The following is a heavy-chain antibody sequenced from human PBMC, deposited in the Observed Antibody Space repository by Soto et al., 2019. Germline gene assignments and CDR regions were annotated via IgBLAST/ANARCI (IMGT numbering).Heavy chain of an antibody. CDR2: IIPIFGTA. CDR1: GGIFSSYS. CDR3: AREGGRHSGGIDY. V-gene: IGHV1-69*01. Sequence: QVQLVQSGAEVKKPGSSVKVSCKASGGIFSSYSINWVRQAPGQGLEWMGEIIPIFGTANYAQKFQGRVTITTDESTSTAYMELSSLISEDTAVYYCAREGGRHSGGIDYWGQGTLVTVSS. D-gene: IGHD1-26*01. J-gene: IGHJ4*02.